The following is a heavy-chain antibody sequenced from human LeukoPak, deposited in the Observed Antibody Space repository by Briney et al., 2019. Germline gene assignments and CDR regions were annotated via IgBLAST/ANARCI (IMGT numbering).Heavy chain of an antibody. J-gene: IGHJ4*02. Sequence: GGSLRLSCAASGFSVSTYAMSWVRQAPGKGQERVGFIRSNAYGGTKEYAASVRGRFTISRDDSKSIAYLQMSSLKTEDTAVYYGTTPGYDFDYWGQGTLVTVSS. CDR2: IRSNAYGGTK. V-gene: IGHV3-49*04. D-gene: IGHD5-18*01. CDR3: TTPGYDFDY. CDR1: GFSVSTYA.